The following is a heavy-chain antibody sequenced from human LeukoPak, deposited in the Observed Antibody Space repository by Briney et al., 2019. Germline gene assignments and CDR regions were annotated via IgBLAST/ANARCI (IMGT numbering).Heavy chain of an antibody. D-gene: IGHD6-13*01. CDR3: AKDPVAAAATGIDY. CDR2: ISGSGGST. CDR1: GFTFSSYG. Sequence: GGSLRLSCAASGFTFSSYGMSWVRQAPGKGLEWASAISGSGGSTYYADSVKGRFTISRDNSKNTLYLQMNSLRAEDTAVYYCAKDPVAAAATGIDYWGQGTLVTVSS. J-gene: IGHJ4*02. V-gene: IGHV3-23*01.